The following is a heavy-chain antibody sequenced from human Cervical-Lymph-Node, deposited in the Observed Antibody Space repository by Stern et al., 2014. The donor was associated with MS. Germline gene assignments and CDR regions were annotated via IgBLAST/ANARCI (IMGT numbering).Heavy chain of an antibody. Sequence: QVTLRESGPTLVKPTQTLTLTCTFSGFSLSNAGVSVGWIRQPPGKALEWLAILYWDDDTRYSPSLKSRLTITKDTSKNQVVLTMTNMDPVDTATYYCAHRHYYYDSGSYSNYGMEVWGQGNTVTVSS. J-gene: IGHJ6*02. D-gene: IGHD3-10*01. CDR1: GFSLSNAGVS. V-gene: IGHV2-5*02. CDR3: AHRHYYYDSGSYSNYGMEV. CDR2: LYWDDDT.